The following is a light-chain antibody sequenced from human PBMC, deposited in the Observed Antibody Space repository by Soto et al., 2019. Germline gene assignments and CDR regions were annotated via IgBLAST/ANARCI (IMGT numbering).Light chain of an antibody. J-gene: IGKJ1*01. Sequence: DIVMTQSPDSLAVSLGERATINCKSSQSVLYSSNNKNYLVWYQQRPGQPPKMLIYWASTRESGVPDRFSGNGSGTDFTLTISSLQAEDVAVYYCQQYYSTPLTFGQGTKVEIK. V-gene: IGKV4-1*01. CDR3: QQYYSTPLT. CDR1: QSVLYSSNNKNY. CDR2: WAS.